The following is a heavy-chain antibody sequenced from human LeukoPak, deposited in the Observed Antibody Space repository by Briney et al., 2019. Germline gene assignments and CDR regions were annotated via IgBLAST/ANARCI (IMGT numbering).Heavy chain of an antibody. CDR2: IHPSGST. J-gene: IGHJ4*02. D-gene: IGHD3-22*01. CDR3: ARGSYDSSGYHKYYNFDY. Sequence: SETLSLTCAVYGGSPSGYYWSWIRQPQGKWLEWIGEIHPSGSTNYHPSLKSRVTISVDTSKNQFSLKLSSVTAADTAVYYCARGSYDSSGYHKYYNFDYWGQGTLVTVSS. CDR1: GGSPSGYY. V-gene: IGHV4-34*01.